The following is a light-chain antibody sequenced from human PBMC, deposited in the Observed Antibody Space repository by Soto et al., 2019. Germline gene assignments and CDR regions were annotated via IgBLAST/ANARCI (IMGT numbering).Light chain of an antibody. V-gene: IGKV1-5*03. J-gene: IGKJ5*01. CDR3: QHYNGYFT. Sequence: DIRLTRTRSPLPESVVDFVPITFRASENINSWLAWYQQKPGKPPKLLIYSASSLESGVPSRFSGGGSGTEFTLTVSSLQPDDFATYYCQHYNGYFTVGQGTRLEI. CDR1: ENINSW. CDR2: SAS.